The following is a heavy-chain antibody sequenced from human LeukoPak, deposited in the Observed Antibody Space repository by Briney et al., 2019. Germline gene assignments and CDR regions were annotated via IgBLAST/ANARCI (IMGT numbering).Heavy chain of an antibody. Sequence: GGSLRLSCAASGFTFSSYGIHWVRQAPGKGLEWVSSVSGSGRNTFYPDSVEGRFTISRDHSKNTVYLQMNSLRADDTAVYYCVKSRRVGANQRGLFDYWGQGTLVTVSP. CDR1: GFTFSSYG. V-gene: IGHV3-23*01. J-gene: IGHJ4*02. CDR2: VSGSGRNT. D-gene: IGHD1-26*01. CDR3: VKSRRVGANQRGLFDY.